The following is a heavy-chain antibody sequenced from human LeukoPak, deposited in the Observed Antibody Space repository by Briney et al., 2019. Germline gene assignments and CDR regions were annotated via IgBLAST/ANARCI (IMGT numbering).Heavy chain of an antibody. CDR3: ARGSKAPAMYYDFWSGYYSEWIDP. CDR1: GGSISSGSYY. V-gene: IGHV4-61*02. J-gene: IGHJ5*02. CDR2: IYTSGST. D-gene: IGHD3-3*01. Sequence: TSETLSLTCTVSGGSISSGSYYWSWIRQPAGKGLEWIGRIYTSGSTNYNPSLKSRVTISVDTSKNQFSLKLSSVTAADTAVYYCARGSKAPAMYYDFWSGYYSEWIDPWGQGTLVTVSS.